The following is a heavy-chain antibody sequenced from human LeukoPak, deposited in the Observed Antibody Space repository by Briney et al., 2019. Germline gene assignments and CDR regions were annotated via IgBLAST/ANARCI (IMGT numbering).Heavy chain of an antibody. CDR3: ARDCSSTSCYYYYMDV. Sequence: ASVKVSCKASGYTFTSYDINWVRQATGQGLEWTGWMNPNSGNTGYAQKFQGRVTMTRNTSISTAYMELSSLRSEDTAVYYCARDCSSTSCYYYYMDVWGKGTTVTVSS. D-gene: IGHD2-2*01. CDR2: MNPNSGNT. V-gene: IGHV1-8*01. J-gene: IGHJ6*03. CDR1: GYTFTSYD.